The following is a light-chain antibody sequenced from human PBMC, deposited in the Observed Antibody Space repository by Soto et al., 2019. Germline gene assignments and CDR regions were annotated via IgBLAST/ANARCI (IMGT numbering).Light chain of an antibody. V-gene: IGKV1-39*01. CDR3: QQSFLTPRIS. J-gene: IGKJ4*01. Sequence: DIQMTQSPSSLSAYVGDRVTITCRASETIGTYLNWYRQKPGKAPDLLIHTASSLQSGVPSRFSGSGSGTDFTLTISSLQPEDFATYYCQQSFLTPRISFGGGTKVEVK. CDR1: ETIGTY. CDR2: TAS.